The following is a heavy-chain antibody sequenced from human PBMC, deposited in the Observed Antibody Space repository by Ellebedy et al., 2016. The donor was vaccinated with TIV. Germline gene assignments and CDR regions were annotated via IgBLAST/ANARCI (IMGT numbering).Heavy chain of an antibody. J-gene: IGHJ4*02. CDR1: GFTFSRFW. Sequence: PGGSLRLSCAASGFTFSRFWMAWGRQAPGKGLEWGATINQGGSETYYVDSVKGRFTISRDNSKNSLYLQMNSLRADDTALYYCASAARGSGAYESFWGQGTLVTVSS. V-gene: IGHV3-7*01. D-gene: IGHD5-12*01. CDR2: INQGGSET. CDR3: ASAARGSGAYESF.